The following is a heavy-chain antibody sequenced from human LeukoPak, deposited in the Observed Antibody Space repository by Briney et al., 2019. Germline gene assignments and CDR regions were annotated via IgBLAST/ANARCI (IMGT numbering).Heavy chain of an antibody. Sequence: SETLSLTCTVSGGSISSGTYYWGWIRQPPGKGLEWIGSIYYSGSTYFNPSLKSRVTISVDTSKNQFSLKLNSVTAADTAVYYCARHVRKRGIAAAGSPGWFDPWGQGTLVTVSS. V-gene: IGHV4-39*01. CDR3: ARHVRKRGIAAAGSPGWFDP. CDR2: IYYSGST. D-gene: IGHD6-13*01. J-gene: IGHJ5*02. CDR1: GGSISSGTYY.